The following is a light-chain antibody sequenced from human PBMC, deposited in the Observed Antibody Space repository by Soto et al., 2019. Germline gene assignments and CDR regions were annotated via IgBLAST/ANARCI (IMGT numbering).Light chain of an antibody. CDR1: QSILYSSNNKNY. CDR2: WAS. V-gene: IGKV4-1*01. CDR3: QQSYSVPYT. Sequence: DIVMTQSPDSLAVSLGERATINCKSSQSILYSSNNKNYLVWYQQKPGQPPKMLIYWASTRESGVPDRFSGSGSGTDFTLTISSLQAEDVAVYYCQQSYSVPYTFGQGTKVEIK. J-gene: IGKJ2*01.